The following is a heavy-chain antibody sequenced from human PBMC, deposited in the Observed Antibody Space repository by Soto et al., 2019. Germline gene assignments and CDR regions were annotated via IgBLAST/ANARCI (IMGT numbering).Heavy chain of an antibody. CDR1: GFSLSNAGLG. V-gene: IGHV2-26*04. CDR3: ASTYSTSWYWFAP. Sequence: QVTVKESGPVLVKPTETLTLTCTVSGFSLSNAGLGVSWIRQPPGKALEWLAHIFSNDEKSYSTSLKSRLTISXDXXKSQVVLTMPNMDPVDTATYYCASTYSTSWYWFAPWGQGTLVTVSS. J-gene: IGHJ5*02. D-gene: IGHD6-13*01. CDR2: IFSNDEK.